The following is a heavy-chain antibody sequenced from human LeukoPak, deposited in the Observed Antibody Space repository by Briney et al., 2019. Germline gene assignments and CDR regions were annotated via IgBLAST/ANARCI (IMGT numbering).Heavy chain of an antibody. CDR1: GFTFDDYA. CDR3: ARSPHYYMDV. CDR2: ISWNSGGI. V-gene: IGHV3-9*01. Sequence: GGSLRLSCAASGFTFDDYAMHWVRQAPGKGLEWVSGISWNSGGIGYADSVKGRFTISRDNAKTSLYLQMNSLRADDTAVYYCARSPHYYMDVWGKGTTVTISS. J-gene: IGHJ6*03.